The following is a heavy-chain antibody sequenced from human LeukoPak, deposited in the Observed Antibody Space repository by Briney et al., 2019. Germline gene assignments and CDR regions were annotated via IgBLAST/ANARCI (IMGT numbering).Heavy chain of an antibody. CDR1: GGSISNYY. J-gene: IGHJ4*02. D-gene: IGHD6-25*01. V-gene: IGHV4-59*08. Sequence: SETLSLTCTVSGGSISNYYWSWIRQPPGKGLEWIAYISNSGSTNYNPSLKSRVTISVDTSNNQFSLKVTSLTAADTAVYYCARHSTGPSFSLDYWGQGTLVTVSS. CDR3: ARHSTGPSFSLDY. CDR2: ISNSGST.